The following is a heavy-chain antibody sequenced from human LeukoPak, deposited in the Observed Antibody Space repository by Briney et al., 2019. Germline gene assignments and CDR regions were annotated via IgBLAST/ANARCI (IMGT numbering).Heavy chain of an antibody. D-gene: IGHD1-26*01. J-gene: IGHJ4*02. CDR3: ARVPKTIVGASSYFDY. Sequence: PSETLSLTCTVSGGSVSSGSYYWSWIRQPPGKGLEWIGYISYSGSTNYNPSLKSRVTISVDTSKNQFSLKLSSVTAADTAVYYCARVPKTIVGASSYFDYWGQGTLVTVSS. CDR2: ISYSGST. V-gene: IGHV4-61*01. CDR1: GGSVSSGSYY.